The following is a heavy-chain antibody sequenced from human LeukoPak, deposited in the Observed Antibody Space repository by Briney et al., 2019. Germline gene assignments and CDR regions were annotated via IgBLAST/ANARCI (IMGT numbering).Heavy chain of an antibody. CDR3: ASGGYGDQDYFDY. CDR1: GFIFDDYA. CDR2: ISWNSGSI. J-gene: IGHJ4*02. Sequence: SGGSLRLSCAASGFIFDDYAMHWVRQTPGKGLEWVSGISWNSGSIGYADSVKGRFTISRDNAKNSLYLQMNSLRAEDTAVYYCASGGYGDQDYFDYWGQGTLVTVSS. V-gene: IGHV3-9*01. D-gene: IGHD4/OR15-4a*01.